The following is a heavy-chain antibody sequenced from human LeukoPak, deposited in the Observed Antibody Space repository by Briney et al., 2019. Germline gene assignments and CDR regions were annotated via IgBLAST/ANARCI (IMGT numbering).Heavy chain of an antibody. Sequence: SETLSLTCTVSGSSISSGYYWCWIRQPPGKGLEWIGSIYHSGSTYYNPSLKSRVTISVDTSKNQFSLKLSSVTAADTAVYYCARNSSGWYFDLWGRGTLVTVSS. CDR3: ARNSSGWYFDL. CDR2: IYHSGST. CDR1: GSSISSGYY. D-gene: IGHD6-19*01. V-gene: IGHV4-38-2*02. J-gene: IGHJ2*01.